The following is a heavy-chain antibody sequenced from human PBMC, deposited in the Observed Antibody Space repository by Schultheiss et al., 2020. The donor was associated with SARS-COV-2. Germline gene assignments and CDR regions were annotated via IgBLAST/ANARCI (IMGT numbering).Heavy chain of an antibody. Sequence: SVKVSCKASGFTFTSSAVQWVRQARGQRLEWIGWIVVGSGNTNYAQKFQGRVTMTRDTSTSTVYMELSSLRSEDTAVYYCARDQRFLEWLLYGYYYYGMDVWGQGTTVTVSS. CDR3: ARDQRFLEWLLYGYYYYGMDV. J-gene: IGHJ6*02. D-gene: IGHD3-3*01. V-gene: IGHV1-58*01. CDR1: GFTFTSSA. CDR2: IVVGSGNT.